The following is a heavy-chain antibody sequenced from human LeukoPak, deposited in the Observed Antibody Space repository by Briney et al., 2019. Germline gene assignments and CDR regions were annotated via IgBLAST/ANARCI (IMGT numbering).Heavy chain of an antibody. CDR2: IYYSGST. CDR3: ATSYSSSSQIDY. D-gene: IGHD6-6*01. Sequence: PSETLSLTCTVSGGSISSYYWSWIRQPPGKGLEWIGYIYYSGSTNHNPSLKSRVTISVDTSKNQFPLKLSSVTAADTAVYYCATSYSSSSQIDYWGRGTLVTVSS. CDR1: GGSISSYY. V-gene: IGHV4-59*01. J-gene: IGHJ4*02.